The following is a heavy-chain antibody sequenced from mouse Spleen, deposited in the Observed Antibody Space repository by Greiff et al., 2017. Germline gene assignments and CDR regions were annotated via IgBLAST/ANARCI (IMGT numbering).Heavy chain of an antibody. CDR2: IDPSDSET. CDR1: GYTFTSYW. D-gene: IGHD1-1*01. CDR3: ARSHYYDGSYYYFDY. J-gene: IGHJ2*01. V-gene: IGHV1-52*01. Sequence: VQLQQPGAELVRPGSSVKLSCKASGYTFTSYWMHWVKQRPIQGLEWIGNIDPSDSETHYNQKFKDKATLTVDKSSSTAYMQLSSLTSEDSAVYYCARSHYYDGSYYYFDYWGQGTTLTVSS.